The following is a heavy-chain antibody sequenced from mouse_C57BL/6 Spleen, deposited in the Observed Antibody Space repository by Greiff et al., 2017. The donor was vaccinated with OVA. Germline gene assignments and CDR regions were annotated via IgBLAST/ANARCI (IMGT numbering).Heavy chain of an antibody. V-gene: IGHV1-64*01. CDR2: INPNSGST. J-gene: IGHJ4*01. CDR3: ARKEIYDYDDAMDY. D-gene: IGHD2-4*01. CDR1: GYTFTSYR. Sequence: QVQLQQPGAELVKPGASVKLSCKASGYTFTSYRMHWVKQRPGQGLEWIGKINPNSGSTNYNEKFKSKATLTVDKSSSTAYMQLSSLTSENSAVYYCARKEIYDYDDAMDYWGQGTSVTVSS.